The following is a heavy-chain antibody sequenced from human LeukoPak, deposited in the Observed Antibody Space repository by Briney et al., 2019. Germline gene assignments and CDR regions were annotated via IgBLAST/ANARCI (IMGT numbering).Heavy chain of an antibody. J-gene: IGHJ4*02. V-gene: IGHV3-23*01. CDR2: ISGSGGST. CDR1: GFTFSSYA. CDR3: AKDVAGTRVWYFDY. D-gene: IGHD1-7*01. Sequence: PGGSLRLTCAASGFTFSSYAMSWVRQAPGKGLEWVSAISGSGGSTYYADSVKGRFTISRDNSKNTLYLQMNSLRAEDTAVYYCAKDVAGTRVWYFDYWGQGTLVTVSS.